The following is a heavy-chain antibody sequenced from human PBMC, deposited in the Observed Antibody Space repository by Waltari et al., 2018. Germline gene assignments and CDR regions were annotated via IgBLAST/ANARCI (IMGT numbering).Heavy chain of an antibody. CDR1: GYSISSGYY. Sequence: QVQLQESGPGLVKPSETLSLTCTVSGYSISSGYYWGWIRQPPGKGLEGIGSIYHSGSTDYNPSLKSRVTISVDTSKNQFSLKLSSVTAADTAVYYCARITVTTVYYYYYYMDVWGKGTTVTVSS. CDR3: ARITVTTVYYYYYYMDV. CDR2: IYHSGST. D-gene: IGHD4-4*01. V-gene: IGHV4-38-2*02. J-gene: IGHJ6*03.